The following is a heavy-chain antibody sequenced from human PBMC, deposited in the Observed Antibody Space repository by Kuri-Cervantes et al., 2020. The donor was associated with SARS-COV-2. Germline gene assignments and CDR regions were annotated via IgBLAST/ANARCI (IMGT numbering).Heavy chain of an antibody. J-gene: IGHJ6*02. D-gene: IGHD4/OR15-4a*01. CDR2: IYHSGST. V-gene: IGHV4-38-2*02. Sequence: GSLRLSCAVSGYSISSGYYWCWIRQPPGKGLEWIGSIYHSGSTYYNPSPKSRVTISVETSKNQFSLKLSSVTAADTAVYYCARDRPNYAVRDYYYYYGMDVWGQGTTVTVSS. CDR3: ARDRPNYAVRDYYYYYGMDV. CDR1: GYSISSGYY.